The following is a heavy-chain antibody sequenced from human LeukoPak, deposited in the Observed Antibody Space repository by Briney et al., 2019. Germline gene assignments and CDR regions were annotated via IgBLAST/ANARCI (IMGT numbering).Heavy chain of an antibody. CDR3: ARAEYCSGGSRYFLDY. CDR2: INPNSGGT. D-gene: IGHD2-15*01. V-gene: IGHV1-2*02. J-gene: IGHJ4*02. Sequence: ASVKVSCKASGYTFTGYYMHWVRQAPGQGLEWMGWINPNSGGTNYAQKFQGRVTMTRDTSISTAYMELSRLRSDDTAVYYCARAEYCSGGSRYFLDYWGQGTLVTVSS. CDR1: GYTFTGYY.